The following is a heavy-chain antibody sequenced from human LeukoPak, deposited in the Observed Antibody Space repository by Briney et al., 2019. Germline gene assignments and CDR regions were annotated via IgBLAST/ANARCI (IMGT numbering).Heavy chain of an antibody. CDR3: AREGAGRKDY. V-gene: IGHV1-2*02. Sequence: ASVKVSCKASGYTLTGYYMHWVRQAPGQGLEWMGWINPNSGGTNYAQKFQGRVTMTRDTSINTAYMELSRLESDDSAVYYCAREGAGRKDYWGQGALVTVSS. D-gene: IGHD1-1*01. J-gene: IGHJ4*02. CDR1: GYTLTGYY. CDR2: INPNSGGT.